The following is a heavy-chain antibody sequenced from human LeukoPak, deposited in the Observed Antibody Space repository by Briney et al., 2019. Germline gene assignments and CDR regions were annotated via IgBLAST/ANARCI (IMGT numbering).Heavy chain of an antibody. CDR1: GGSFSGYY. V-gene: IGHV4-34*01. D-gene: IGHD3-10*01. Sequence: SETLSLTCAVHGGSFSGYYWSWIRQPPGKGLEWIGEINHSGSTNYNPSLKSRVTISVDTSRNQFSLKLSSVTAADTAVYYCARGRYYGSGSYLLDYWGQGTLVTVSS. J-gene: IGHJ4*02. CDR2: INHSGST. CDR3: ARGRYYGSGSYLLDY.